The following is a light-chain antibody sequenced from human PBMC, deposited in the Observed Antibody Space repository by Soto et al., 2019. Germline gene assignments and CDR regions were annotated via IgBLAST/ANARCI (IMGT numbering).Light chain of an antibody. CDR1: RSDVGGYNY. CDR3: CSYAGMYTWV. V-gene: IGLV2-11*01. Sequence: QSVLTQPRSVSGSLGQSVTISCAGTRSDVGGYNYVSWYQQPPGTAPKLMIYEVNKRPSGVPDRFSGSKSVNTASLTISGLQAEDEGDYYCCSYAGMYTWVFGTGTKLTVL. CDR2: EVN. J-gene: IGLJ1*01.